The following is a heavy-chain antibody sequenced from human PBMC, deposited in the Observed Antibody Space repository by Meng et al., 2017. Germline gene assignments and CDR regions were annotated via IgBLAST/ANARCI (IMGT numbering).Heavy chain of an antibody. V-gene: IGHV3-23*01. CDR3: AGTTTVTTYWDY. CDR1: GFTFSSYA. J-gene: IGHJ4*02. CDR2: ISGSGGST. D-gene: IGHD4-17*01. Sequence: GESLKISCAASGFTFSSYAMSWVRQAPGKGLEWVSAISGSGGSTYYADSVKGRFTTSRDNSKNTLYLQMNSLRAEDTAVYYCAGTTTVTTYWDYWGQGTLVTVSS.